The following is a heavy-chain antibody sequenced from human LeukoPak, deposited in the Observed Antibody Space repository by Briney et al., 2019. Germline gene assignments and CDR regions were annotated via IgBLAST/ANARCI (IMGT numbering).Heavy chain of an antibody. CDR3: ARGAVVAYPPNY. Sequence: SGGSLRLSCAASGFTFSNYWMHWVRQAPGKGLVWVSRINSDGSSTTYADSVKGRFTISRDNAKNTLSLQMNSLRAEDTAMYYCARGAVVAYPPNYWGQGTLVTVSS. D-gene: IGHD2-15*01. CDR2: INSDGSST. J-gene: IGHJ4*02. V-gene: IGHV3-74*01. CDR1: GFTFSNYW.